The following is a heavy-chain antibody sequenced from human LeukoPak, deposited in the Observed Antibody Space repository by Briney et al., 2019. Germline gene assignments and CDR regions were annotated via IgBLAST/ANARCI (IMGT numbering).Heavy chain of an antibody. D-gene: IGHD3-10*01. J-gene: IGHJ3*01. CDR3: SKSDGYGLIRN. V-gene: IGHV4-39*07. CDR1: GGSISTSNYY. Sequence: SETLSLTCTVSGGSISTSNYYWGWIRQPPGKGLEWIGNIFYSGSTYYSPSLRSRVTITLDKSRNQFSLKLNSVTAADTAVYYWSKSDGYGLIRNWGPGTMVNVPS. CDR2: IFYSGST.